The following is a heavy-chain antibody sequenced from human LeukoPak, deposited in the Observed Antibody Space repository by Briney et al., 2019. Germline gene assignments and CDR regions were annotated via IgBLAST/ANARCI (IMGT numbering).Heavy chain of an antibody. Sequence: GWSLRLSCAASGVTLSGHYMHWVRQAPGKGLVWVSHIKGDGSDTRYADSVEGRFIISRDNDKNTLYLQMNSLRAEDTGVYFCARDHRWSYDYWGQGTLVTVSS. V-gene: IGHV3-74*01. CDR3: ARDHRWSYDY. J-gene: IGHJ4*02. D-gene: IGHD1-26*01. CDR1: GVTLSGHY. CDR2: IKGDGSDT.